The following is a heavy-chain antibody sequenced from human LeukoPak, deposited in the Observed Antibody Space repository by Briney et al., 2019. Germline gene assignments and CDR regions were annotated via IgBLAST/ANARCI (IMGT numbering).Heavy chain of an antibody. D-gene: IGHD3-22*01. J-gene: IGHJ1*01. Sequence: PGGSLRLSCAASGFTFGSYGMSWVRQAPGKGLEWVSFITPSADRAAYADSAEGRFTISRDNPRNTLYMQMNSLRDEDTAVYYCAIMHGYYDGSGYWVQWGQGTLVTVSS. V-gene: IGHV3-23*01. CDR2: ITPSADRA. CDR3: AIMHGYYDGSGYWVQ. CDR1: GFTFGSYG.